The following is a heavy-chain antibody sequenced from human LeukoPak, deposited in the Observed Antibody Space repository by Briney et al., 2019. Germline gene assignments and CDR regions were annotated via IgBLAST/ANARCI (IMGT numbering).Heavy chain of an antibody. CDR1: GFTFSSYA. D-gene: IGHD3-22*01. J-gene: IGHJ4*02. CDR2: ISGSGSGT. CDR3: AKDRERYYDSSGYYSY. Sequence: GGSLRLSCAASGFTFSSYAMSWVRQAPGKGLEWVSAISGSGSGTYFADSVKGRLSISRDNSKNTLYLQMNSLRAEDTAVYYCAKDRERYYDSSGYYSYWGQGTLVTVSS. V-gene: IGHV3-23*01.